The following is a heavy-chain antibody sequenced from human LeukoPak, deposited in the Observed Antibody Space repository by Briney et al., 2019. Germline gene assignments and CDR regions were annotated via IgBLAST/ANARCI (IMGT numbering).Heavy chain of an antibody. CDR3: GGIAARPNWFDP. V-gene: IGHV3-23*01. D-gene: IGHD6-6*01. CDR1: GFTFSNYA. Sequence: PGGSLRLSCAASGFTFSNYAMRWVRQTPGKGLEWVSGISGSGDSTYYADSVKGRFTISRDNSKNTLYLQMNSLRAEDAAVYYCGGIAARPNWFDPWGQGTLVTVSS. J-gene: IGHJ5*02. CDR2: ISGSGDST.